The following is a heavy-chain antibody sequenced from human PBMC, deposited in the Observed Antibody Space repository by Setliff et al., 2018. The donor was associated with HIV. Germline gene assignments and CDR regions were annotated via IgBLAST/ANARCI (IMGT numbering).Heavy chain of an antibody. CDR3: VRQHGDYAFGS. J-gene: IGHJ5*01. Sequence: SETLSLTCTVSGGSISSGIYYWSWIRQHPGKGLEWIGYIHYSGSTYYNPSLKSRVNMFIDVSKKQFSLKAASVTAADPAVYYCVRQHGDYAFGSWGQGTLVTVSS. CDR1: GGSISSGIYY. D-gene: IGHD4-17*01. CDR2: IHYSGST. V-gene: IGHV4-39*01.